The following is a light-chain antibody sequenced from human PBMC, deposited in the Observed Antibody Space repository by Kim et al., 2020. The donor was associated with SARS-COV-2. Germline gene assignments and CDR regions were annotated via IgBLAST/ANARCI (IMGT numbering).Light chain of an antibody. J-gene: IGKJ4*01. CDR1: QDISNY. V-gene: IGKV1-17*03. CDR3: QQHNNYPLT. CDR2: AAS. Sequence: DIQMTQSPSAMSASVGDRVTITCQASQDISNYLNWYQQKPGKAPKRLIYAASNLQRGVPSRFSGSGSGTEFTFTISSLQPEDIATYYCQQHNNYPLTFCGGTKVYI.